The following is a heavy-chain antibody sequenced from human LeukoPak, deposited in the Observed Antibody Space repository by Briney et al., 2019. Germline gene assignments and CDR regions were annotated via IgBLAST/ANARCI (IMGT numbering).Heavy chain of an antibody. CDR2: IIPIFGTA. V-gene: IGHV1-69*13. Sequence: ASVTVSCKASVGTFSSYAINWVRQAPGQGLEWMGGIIPIFGTANYAQKCQGRVTITADESTSTAYMELSSLRSEDTAVYYCGLGLRGVRYYYYMDVWGKGTTVTVSS. CDR3: GLGLRGVRYYYYMDV. D-gene: IGHD3-10*01. J-gene: IGHJ6*03. CDR1: VGTFSSYA.